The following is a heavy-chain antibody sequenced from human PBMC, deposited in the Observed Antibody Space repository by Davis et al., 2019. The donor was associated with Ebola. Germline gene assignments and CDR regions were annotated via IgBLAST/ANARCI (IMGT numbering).Heavy chain of an antibody. Sequence: SVQVSCKASGGTFSSYAISWVRQAPGQGLEWMGGIIPIFGTANYAQRLQGRVTMTTDTSTSTAYMELRSLRSEDTAVYYCARESGSYYPYYFDYWGQGTLVTVSS. CDR2: IIPIFGTA. D-gene: IGHD1-26*01. CDR3: ARESGSYYPYYFDY. J-gene: IGHJ4*02. V-gene: IGHV1-69*05. CDR1: GGTFSSYA.